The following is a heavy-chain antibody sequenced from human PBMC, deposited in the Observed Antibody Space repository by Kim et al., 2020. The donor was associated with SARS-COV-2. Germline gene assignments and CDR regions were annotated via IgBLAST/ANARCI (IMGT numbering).Heavy chain of an antibody. D-gene: IGHD6-13*01. Sequence: GESLKISCKGSGYSFTSYWISWVRQMPGKGLEWMGRIDPSDSYTNYSPSFQGHVTISADKSISTAYLQWSSLKASDTAMYYCATMSHWAAAGTWVDYWGQGTLVTVSS. CDR2: IDPSDSYT. CDR3: ATMSHWAAAGTWVDY. J-gene: IGHJ4*02. V-gene: IGHV5-10-1*01. CDR1: GYSFTSYW.